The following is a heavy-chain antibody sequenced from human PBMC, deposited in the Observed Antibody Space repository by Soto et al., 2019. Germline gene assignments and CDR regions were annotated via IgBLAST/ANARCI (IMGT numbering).Heavy chain of an antibody. V-gene: IGHV3-49*03. CDR2: IRSKAYGGTT. J-gene: IGHJ6*03. D-gene: IGHD2-15*01. Sequence: PGGSLRLSCTASGFTFGDYALSWFRQAPGKGLEWVGFIRSKAYGGTTEYAASVKGRFTISRDDSKSIAYLQMNSLKTEDTAVYYCTRSLCSGGSCYSLASYYYYYMDVWGKGTTVTVSS. CDR1: GFTFGDYA. CDR3: TRSLCSGGSCYSLASYYYYYMDV.